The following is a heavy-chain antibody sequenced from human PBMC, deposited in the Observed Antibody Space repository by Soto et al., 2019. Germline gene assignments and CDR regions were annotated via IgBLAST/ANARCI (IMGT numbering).Heavy chain of an antibody. CDR3: ARPGPYYDSSGYGFSY. CDR1: GGTFSSYA. J-gene: IGHJ4*02. D-gene: IGHD3-22*01. CDR2: IIPIFGTA. Sequence: VASVKVSCKASGGTFSSYAISWVRQAPGQGLEWMGGIIPIFGTANYAQKFQGRVTITADESTSTAYMELSSLRSEDTAVYYCARPGPYYDSSGYGFSYWGQGTLVTVSS. V-gene: IGHV1-69*13.